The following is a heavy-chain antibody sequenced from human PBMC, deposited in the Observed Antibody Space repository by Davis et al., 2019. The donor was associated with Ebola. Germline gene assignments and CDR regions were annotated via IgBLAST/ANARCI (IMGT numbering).Heavy chain of an antibody. CDR1: GYTFTGYY. V-gene: IGHV1-2*04. D-gene: IGHD6-6*01. CDR3: ARVKYSSSTYYYYGMDV. J-gene: IGHJ6*02. CDR2: INPNSGGT. Sequence: AASVKVSCKASGYTFTGYYMHWVRQAPGQGLEWMGWINPNSGGTNYAQKFQGWVTMTRDTSISTAYLQWSSLKASDTAMYYCARVKYSSSTYYYYGMDVWGQGTTVTVSS.